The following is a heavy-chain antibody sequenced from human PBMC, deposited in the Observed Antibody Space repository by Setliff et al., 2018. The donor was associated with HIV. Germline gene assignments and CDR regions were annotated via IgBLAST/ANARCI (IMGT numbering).Heavy chain of an antibody. J-gene: IGHJ5*02. V-gene: IGHV4-39*01. CDR1: GDSITNDDYY. CDR2: IHYNGRT. CDR3: ARYTSKVDWFDP. D-gene: IGHD2-2*02. Sequence: SETLSLTCTISGDSITNDDYYWGWIRQPPGKGLEWIAIIHYNGRTYYDPSLKSRVTIFVDTSKTQFYLKLRSVTASDTAVYYCARYTSKVDWFDPWGQGTLVTVSS.